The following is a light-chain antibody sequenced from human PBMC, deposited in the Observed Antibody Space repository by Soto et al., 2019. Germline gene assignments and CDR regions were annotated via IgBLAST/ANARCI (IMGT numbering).Light chain of an antibody. V-gene: IGKV3-11*01. J-gene: IGKJ5*01. Sequence: EIVLTQSPATLSLSPGERATLSCRASQSVSSYLAWYQQKPGQAPRLLIYDASNRATGIPARFSGSGSGTDFTLTSSSLEPDDFAVYYCQQRSNWITFGQGTRLEIK. CDR3: QQRSNWIT. CDR2: DAS. CDR1: QSVSSY.